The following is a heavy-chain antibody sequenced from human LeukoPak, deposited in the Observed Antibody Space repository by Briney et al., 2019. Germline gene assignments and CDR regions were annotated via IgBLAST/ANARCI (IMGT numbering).Heavy chain of an antibody. CDR2: IYESGTT. D-gene: IGHD2-15*01. CDR3: ARGAWATRLGS. J-gene: IGHJ4*02. V-gene: IGHV4-34*01. CDR1: GESLNSYY. Sequence: WETLSLTRAVYGESLNSYYWSWVRQPPGEGLEWIGEIYESGTTEYNPPLKSRVTISMVPSKQQFSLSLSSVTAADTAVYYCARGAWATRLGSWGLGTPVIVSS.